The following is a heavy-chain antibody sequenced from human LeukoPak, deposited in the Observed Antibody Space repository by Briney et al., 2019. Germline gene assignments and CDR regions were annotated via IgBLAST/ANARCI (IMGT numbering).Heavy chain of an antibody. CDR3: ARKRQLGPIDY. Sequence: ASVKVSCKASGYTFTSYGISWVRQAPGQGLEWMGIINPSGGSTSYAQKFQGRVTMTRDMSTSTVYMELSSLRSEDTAVYYCARKRQLGPIDYWGQGTLVTVSS. V-gene: IGHV1-46*01. CDR2: INPSGGST. CDR1: GYTFTSYG. D-gene: IGHD6-13*01. J-gene: IGHJ4*02.